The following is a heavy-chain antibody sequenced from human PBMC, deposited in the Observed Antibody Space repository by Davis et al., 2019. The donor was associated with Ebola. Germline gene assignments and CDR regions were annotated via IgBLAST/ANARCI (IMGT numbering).Heavy chain of an antibody. Sequence: SETLSLTCAVYGGSFSGYYWSWIRQPPGKGLEWIGEINHSGSTNYNPSLKSRVTISVDTSKNQFSLKLSSVTAADTAVYYCARDLTAVAGNIFDYWGQGTLVTVSS. CDR2: INHSGST. J-gene: IGHJ4*02. CDR3: ARDLTAVAGNIFDY. V-gene: IGHV4-34*01. CDR1: GGSFSGYY. D-gene: IGHD6-19*01.